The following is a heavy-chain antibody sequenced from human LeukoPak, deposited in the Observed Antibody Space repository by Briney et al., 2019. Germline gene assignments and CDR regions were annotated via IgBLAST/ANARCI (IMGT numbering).Heavy chain of an antibody. D-gene: IGHD3-16*01. V-gene: IGHV4-59*01. CDR1: GGSISNYY. J-gene: IGHJ4*02. CDR3: ARGRIGGPKAPFDY. Sequence: SETLSLTCTVSGGSISNYYWSWIRQPPRQGLEWIGHIYESGITTYNPSLNSRVTISVDTSKNQFSLRLSSVTVADTAVYYCARGRIGGPKAPFDYWGQGTLVTVSS. CDR2: IYESGIT.